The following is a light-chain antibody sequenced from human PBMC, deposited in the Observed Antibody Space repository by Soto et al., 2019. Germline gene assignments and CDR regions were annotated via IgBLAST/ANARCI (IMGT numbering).Light chain of an antibody. J-gene: IGKJ2*01. Sequence: DIQLTQSPSFLSASVGDRVTITCRASQGISSYLAWYQQKPGKAPKLLTYDASTLQSGVPSRFSGSGSETEFPLTLSSLQPEDFATYYCQQLNSYPYTFGQGTKLEMK. CDR3: QQLNSYPYT. CDR1: QGISSY. CDR2: DAS. V-gene: IGKV1-9*01.